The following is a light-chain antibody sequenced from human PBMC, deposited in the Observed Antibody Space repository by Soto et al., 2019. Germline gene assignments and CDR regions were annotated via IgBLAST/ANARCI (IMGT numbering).Light chain of an antibody. Sequence: EIVMTQSPATLSVSPGERATLSCRASQSVSSNLAWYQQKPGQAPRLLIYVASTRATGIPARFSGSGSGTEFTRTISSLQSEDFAVYYCQQSNNWPLTFGGGTKVEIK. CDR2: VAS. V-gene: IGKV3-15*01. CDR1: QSVSSN. J-gene: IGKJ4*01. CDR3: QQSNNWPLT.